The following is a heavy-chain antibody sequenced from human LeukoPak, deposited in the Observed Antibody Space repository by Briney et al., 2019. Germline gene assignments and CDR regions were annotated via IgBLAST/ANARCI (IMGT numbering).Heavy chain of an antibody. D-gene: IGHD3-9*01. CDR3: AKFYDISTGYSDY. CDR2: ISGGGGST. V-gene: IGHV3-23*01. J-gene: IGHJ4*02. CDR1: GFTFSSYA. Sequence: PGGSLRLSCAASGFTFSSYAMSWVRQSPGKGLEWVSVISGGGGSTYYADSVKGRFTISRGNSKNTLYLQMNSLRADDTAVYYCAKFYDISTGYSDYWGQGTLVTVSS.